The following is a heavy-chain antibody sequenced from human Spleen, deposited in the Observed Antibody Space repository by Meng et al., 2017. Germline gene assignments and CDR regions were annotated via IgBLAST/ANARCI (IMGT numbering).Heavy chain of an antibody. CDR2: IKSKPDGETI. CDR3: LIDHDSSAYSFEL. J-gene: IGHJ4*02. V-gene: IGHV3-15*01. CDR1: GFTFSNAY. Sequence: GESLKISCEGSGFTFSNAYMTWVRQVPGKRLEWVGRIKSKPDGETIDYAAPVKGRFTISRDDSKNTVYLQMNNLRDEDKAVYHCLIDHDSSAYSFELWGQGTLVTVSS. D-gene: IGHD3-22*01.